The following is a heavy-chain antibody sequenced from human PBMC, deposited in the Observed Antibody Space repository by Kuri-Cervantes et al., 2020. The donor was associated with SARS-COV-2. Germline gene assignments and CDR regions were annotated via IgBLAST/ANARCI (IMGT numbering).Heavy chain of an antibody. CDR2: IIPTFGIA. V-gene: IGHV1-69*04. J-gene: IGHJ4*02. CDR1: GGTFSSYA. D-gene: IGHD6-13*01. CDR3: ARDAAADNLSDY. Sequence: SVKVSCKASGGTFSSYAISWVRQAPGQGLEWMGRIIPTFGIANYAQKFQGRVTITADKSTSTAYMELSSLRSEDTAVYYCARDAAADNLSDYWGQGTLVTVSS.